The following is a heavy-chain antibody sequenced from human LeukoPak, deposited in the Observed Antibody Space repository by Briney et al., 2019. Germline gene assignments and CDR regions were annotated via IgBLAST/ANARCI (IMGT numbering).Heavy chain of an antibody. CDR3: AKGRIGGRSSDYGGPPDY. Sequence: PGGSLRLSCAASGFTFSTSGMHWVRQAPVKGLEWVAYVPFDGIKKFYADSVRGRFTISRDNSKNTLYLQMNSLRAEDTAVYYCAKGRIGGRSSDYGGPPDYWGQGTLVTVSS. CDR1: GFTFSTSG. V-gene: IGHV3-30*02. D-gene: IGHD4-17*01. CDR2: VPFDGIKK. J-gene: IGHJ4*02.